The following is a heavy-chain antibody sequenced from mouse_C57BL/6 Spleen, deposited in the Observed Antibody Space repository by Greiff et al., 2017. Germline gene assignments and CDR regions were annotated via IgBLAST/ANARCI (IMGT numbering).Heavy chain of an antibody. Sequence: QVQLQQPGAELVKPGASVKLSCKASGYTFTSYWMQWVKQRPGQGLAWIGEIDPSDSDTNYNQKFKGKATLTVDTSSSTAYMQLSSLTSEDSAVYYCARDGKAMDYWGQGTSVTVSS. D-gene: IGHD2-3*01. CDR1: GYTFTSYW. V-gene: IGHV1-50*01. J-gene: IGHJ4*01. CDR2: IDPSDSDT. CDR3: ARDGKAMDY.